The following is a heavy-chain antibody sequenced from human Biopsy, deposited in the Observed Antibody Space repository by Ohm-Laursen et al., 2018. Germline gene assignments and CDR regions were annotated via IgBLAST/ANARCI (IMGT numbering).Heavy chain of an antibody. J-gene: IGHJ4*02. CDR1: GGSIDTQS. D-gene: IGHD3-16*01. CDR2: VDIRGHA. CDR3: ARVKGEWPEYEFDK. Sequence: SETLSLTCTVSGGSIDTQSWIRQPAGKGLEWIGRVDIRGHADYSSSLRSRVTMSADASKNQFSLKLTSVTAADTAVYFCARVKGEWPEYEFDKGGQGIRVTVSS. V-gene: IGHV4-4*07.